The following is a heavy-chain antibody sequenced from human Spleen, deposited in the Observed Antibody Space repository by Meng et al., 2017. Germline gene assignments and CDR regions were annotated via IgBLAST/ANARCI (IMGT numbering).Heavy chain of an antibody. J-gene: IGHJ4*02. V-gene: IGHV4-34*01. D-gene: IGHD4-11*01. CDR3: ARGPTTMAHDFDY. Sequence: QVQLQQWGAGLLKPSETLSLTCAVYGGSFSGYYWSWIRQPPGKGLEWIGEINHSGSTNYNPSLESRATISVGTSQNNLSLKLSSVTAADSAVYYCARGPTTMAHDFDYWGQGTLVTVSS. CDR1: GGSFSGYY. CDR2: INHSGST.